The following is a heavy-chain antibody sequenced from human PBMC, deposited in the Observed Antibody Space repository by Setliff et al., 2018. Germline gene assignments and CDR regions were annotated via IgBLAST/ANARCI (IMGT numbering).Heavy chain of an antibody. CDR2: IYYSGST. J-gene: IGHJ6*03. CDR3: AKVPITKVYFYMDV. D-gene: IGHD3-10*01. V-gene: IGHV4-39*07. Sequence: PSETLSLTCSVSGGSISNYYWGWIRQPPGKGLEWIGSIYYSGSTYYNPSLKSRVTISVDTSKNQFSLKLSSVTAADTAVYYCAKVPITKVYFYMDVWGKGTTVTVSS. CDR1: GGSISNYY.